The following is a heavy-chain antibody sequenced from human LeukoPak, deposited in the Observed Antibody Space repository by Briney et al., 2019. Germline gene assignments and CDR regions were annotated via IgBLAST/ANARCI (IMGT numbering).Heavy chain of an antibody. Sequence: SVKVSCKASGYTFTSYAISWVRQAPGQGLEWMGGIIPIFGTANYAQKFQGRVTITADESTSTAYMELSSLRSEDTAVYYCAREAKLSYYDSSGYYWNWFDPWGQGTLVTVSS. D-gene: IGHD3-22*01. CDR1: GYTFTSYA. CDR3: AREAKLSYYDSSGYYWNWFDP. CDR2: IIPIFGTA. V-gene: IGHV1-69*13. J-gene: IGHJ5*02.